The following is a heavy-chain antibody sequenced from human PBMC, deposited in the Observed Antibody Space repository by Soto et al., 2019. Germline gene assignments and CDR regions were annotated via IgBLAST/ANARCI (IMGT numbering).Heavy chain of an antibody. CDR2: IYPEDSDT. Sequence: GESLKISCKGSGYSFTNYYIGWVRQMPGRGLEYMGVIYPEDSDTRYSPSFQGQVTISVDKSISTAYLQWSSLKASDTAMYYCAARVGSSALYYYGMDVWGQGTTVTVSS. V-gene: IGHV5-51*01. D-gene: IGHD3-10*01. J-gene: IGHJ6*02. CDR3: AARVGSSALYYYGMDV. CDR1: GYSFTNYY.